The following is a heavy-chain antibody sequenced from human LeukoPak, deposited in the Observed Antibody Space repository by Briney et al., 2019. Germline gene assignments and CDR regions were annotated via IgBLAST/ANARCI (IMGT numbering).Heavy chain of an antibody. CDR1: GFTVSSNY. CDR2: IYSGGST. D-gene: IGHD2-15*01. J-gene: IGHJ4*02. CDR3: ARARLSFTRGIGANYFDY. V-gene: IGHV3-53*01. Sequence: GGSLRLSCAASGFTVSSNYMSWVRQAPGKGLEWVSVIYSGGSTYYADSVKGRFTISRDNSKNFLYLQVNSLRADDTAVYYCARARLSFTRGIGANYFDYWGQGTPVTVSS.